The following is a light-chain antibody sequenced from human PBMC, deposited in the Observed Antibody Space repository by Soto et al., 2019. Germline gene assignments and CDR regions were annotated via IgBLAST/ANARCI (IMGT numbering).Light chain of an antibody. Sequence: DILMTQSPSSLSASVGDRVTITCRASQSISNYLNWYQHKPGKAPNLLIYAASTLQSGVPSRFSGSRSGTDFTLTITHLQPEDFASYYCQQSYSSPPTFGQGTKLEIK. CDR3: QQSYSSPPT. V-gene: IGKV1-39*01. CDR1: QSISNY. J-gene: IGKJ2*01. CDR2: AAS.